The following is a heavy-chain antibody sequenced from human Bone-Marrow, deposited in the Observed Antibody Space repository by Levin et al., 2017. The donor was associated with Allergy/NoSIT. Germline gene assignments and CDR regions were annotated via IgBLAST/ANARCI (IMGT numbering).Heavy chain of an antibody. D-gene: IGHD3-10*01. V-gene: IGHV3-21*01. CDR2: ISSSGSDM. Sequence: GESLKISCTVSGFSFSIYSINWVRQAPGKGLEWVSSISSSGSDMYYVDSVKGRFTISRDNAKNSLTLQMNSLRAEDTAVYYCAKDLLYFYGSGSYDFWGQGTLVTVS. CDR3: AKDLLYFYGSGSYDF. CDR1: GFSFSIYS. J-gene: IGHJ4*02.